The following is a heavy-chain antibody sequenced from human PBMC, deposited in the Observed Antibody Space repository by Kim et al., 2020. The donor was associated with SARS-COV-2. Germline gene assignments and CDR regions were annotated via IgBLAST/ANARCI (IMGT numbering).Heavy chain of an antibody. D-gene: IGHD6-13*01. CDR1: GGSFSGYY. CDR2: INHSGST. J-gene: IGHJ4*02. CDR3: AREYRKIAAAGPRAPYYFDY. Sequence: SETLSLTCAVYGGSFSGYYWSWIRQPPGKGLEWIGEINHSGSTNYNPSLKSRVTISVDTSKNQFSLKLSSVTAADTAVYYCAREYRKIAAAGPRAPYYFDYWGQGTLVTVSS. V-gene: IGHV4-34*01.